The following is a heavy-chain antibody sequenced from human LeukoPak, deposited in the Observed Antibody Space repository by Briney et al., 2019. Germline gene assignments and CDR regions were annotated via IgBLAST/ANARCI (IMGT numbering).Heavy chain of an antibody. CDR2: IKYDGREK. CDR3: ARDRSSWPDFDY. V-gene: IGHV3-7*01. CDR1: GFTFSNYW. Sequence: GGSLRLSCTATGFTFSNYWMSWFRQAPGKGLEWVANIKYDGREKQYVDSVKGRFTISRDNAKNSLFLQMNSLGAEDTAVYYCARDRSSWPDFDYWGQGTLVTVSS. J-gene: IGHJ4*02. D-gene: IGHD6-13*01.